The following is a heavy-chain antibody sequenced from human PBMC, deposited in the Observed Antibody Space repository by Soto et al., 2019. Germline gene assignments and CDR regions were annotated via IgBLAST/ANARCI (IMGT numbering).Heavy chain of an antibody. CDR2: IYYSGST. Sequence: TSXTLSLTCTVSGGSISSYYWSWIRQPPGKGLEWIGYIYYSGSTNYNPSLKSRVTISVDTSKNQFSLKLSSVTAADTAVYYCARESGWFDPWGQGTLVTVSS. V-gene: IGHV4-59*01. J-gene: IGHJ5*02. CDR3: ARESGWFDP. CDR1: GGSISSYY.